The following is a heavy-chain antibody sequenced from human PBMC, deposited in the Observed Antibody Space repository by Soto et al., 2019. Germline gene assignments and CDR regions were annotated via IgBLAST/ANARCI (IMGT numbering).Heavy chain of an antibody. J-gene: IGHJ4*02. CDR1: GYTFTSYY. CDR3: TREKCHTYFFDY. CDR2: IDPNSGGT. Sequence: ASVKVSCKASGYTFTSYYIHWVRQAPGQGLEYVGMIDPNSGGTNYAQKFQGRVSMTRDTSTSSVYMELSSLRYEDTAVYYCTREKCHTYFFDYWGQGTLVTVSS. V-gene: IGHV1-46*03.